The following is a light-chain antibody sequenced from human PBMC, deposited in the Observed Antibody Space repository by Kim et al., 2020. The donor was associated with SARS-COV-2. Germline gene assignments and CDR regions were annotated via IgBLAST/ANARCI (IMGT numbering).Light chain of an antibody. CDR3: QQYDKWPLYT. V-gene: IGKV1-39*01. J-gene: IGKJ2*01. Sequence: DIQMTQSPSSLSASVGDRVTITCRASQSISSYLNWYQQKPGKAPKLLIYAASSLQSGVPSRFSGSGSGTEFSLSITSLQSEDSAIYYCQQYDKWPLYTFGQGTKLEI. CDR2: AAS. CDR1: QSISSY.